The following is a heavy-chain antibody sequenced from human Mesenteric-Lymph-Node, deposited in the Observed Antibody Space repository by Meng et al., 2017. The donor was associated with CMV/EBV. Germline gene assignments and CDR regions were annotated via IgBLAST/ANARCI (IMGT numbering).Heavy chain of an antibody. J-gene: IGHJ6*02. Sequence: GESLKISCTASGFSFSRYGMHWVRQAPGKGLEWVAVIWYDGSNKYYADSVKGRFTISRDYSNNTLYLQMNSLRAEDTAVYYCARGYNMDVWGQGTTVTVSS. D-gene: IGHD1-1*01. CDR1: GFSFSRYG. V-gene: IGHV3-33*01. CDR2: IWYDGSNK. CDR3: ARGYNMDV.